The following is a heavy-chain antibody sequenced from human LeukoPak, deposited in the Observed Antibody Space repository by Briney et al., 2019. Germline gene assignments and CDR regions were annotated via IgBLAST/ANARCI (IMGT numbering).Heavy chain of an antibody. CDR2: ISFNGNDK. Sequence: GGSLRLSCAGSGFGLGSYNMYWIRQAPGKGLEWVTLISFNGNDKKYADSVKGRFTVSSDNSRNTVFLQMNSLRPEDTGLYYCARVYGSEIDYWGQGTQVIVSS. J-gene: IGHJ4*02. V-gene: IGHV3-30*04. D-gene: IGHD3-10*01. CDR1: GFGLGSYN. CDR3: ARVYGSEIDY.